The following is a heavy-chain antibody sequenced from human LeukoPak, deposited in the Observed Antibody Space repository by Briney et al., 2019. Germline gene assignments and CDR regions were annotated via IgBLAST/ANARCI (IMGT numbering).Heavy chain of an antibody. CDR2: IYHSGST. V-gene: IGHV4-38-2*02. Sequence: SETLSLTCTVSGYSISIGYYWGWIRQPPGKGLEWIGSIYHSGSTYYNPSLKSRVTLSVDTSKNQFSLKLSSVTAADTAVYYCARRGYSGYDSSTYYFDYWGQGTLVTVSS. CDR3: ARRGYSGYDSSTYYFDY. J-gene: IGHJ4*02. D-gene: IGHD5-12*01. CDR1: GYSISIGYY.